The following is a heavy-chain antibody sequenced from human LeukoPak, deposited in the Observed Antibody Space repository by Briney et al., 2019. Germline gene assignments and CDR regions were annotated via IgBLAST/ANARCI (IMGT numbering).Heavy chain of an antibody. CDR2: IYTSGST. CDR3: ARSGTKTNGFDY. CDR1: GGSITSYY. J-gene: IGHJ4*02. V-gene: IGHV4-4*09. Sequence: SETLSLTCTVSGGSITSYYWSWIRQPPGKGLEWIGYIYTSGSTNYSPSLQSRVTISVDTSRNQFSLRLSSVTAADTAMYYCARSGTKTNGFDYWGQGTLVTVSS. D-gene: IGHD2-8*01.